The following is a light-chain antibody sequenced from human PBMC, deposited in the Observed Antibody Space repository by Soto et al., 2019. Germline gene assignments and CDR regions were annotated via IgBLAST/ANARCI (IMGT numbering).Light chain of an antibody. CDR3: SSYTTSSTLAYA. V-gene: IGLV2-14*01. Sequence: QSALTQPASVSGSPGQSITISCTGTSSDVGAYNYVSWYQQHPGKAPKLMIYEVSNRPSGVSIRFSGSKSGNTASLIIYGLQAEDEADYYCSSYTTSSTLAYAFGSGTKLTVL. J-gene: IGLJ1*01. CDR1: SSDVGAYNY. CDR2: EVS.